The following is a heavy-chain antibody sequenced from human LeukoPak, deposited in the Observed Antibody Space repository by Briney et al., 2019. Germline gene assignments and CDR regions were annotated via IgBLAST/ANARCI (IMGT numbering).Heavy chain of an antibody. CDR2: INHSGST. D-gene: IGHD3-22*01. Sequence: SETLSLTCTVSGGSISSSSYYWSWIRQPPGKGLEWIGEINHSGSTNYNPSLKSRVTISVDTSKNQFSLKLSSVTAADTAVYYCARFAGYYYDSSGYYFPRYYFDYWGQGTLVTVSS. CDR3: ARFAGYYYDSSGYYFPRYYFDY. CDR1: GGSISSSSYY. V-gene: IGHV4-39*07. J-gene: IGHJ4*02.